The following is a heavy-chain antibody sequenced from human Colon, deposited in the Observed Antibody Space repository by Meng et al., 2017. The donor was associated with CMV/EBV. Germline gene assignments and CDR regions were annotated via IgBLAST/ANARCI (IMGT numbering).Heavy chain of an antibody. J-gene: IGHJ6*02. CDR2: ISSSSSYI. CDR1: GFSFDDYS. D-gene: IGHD2-8*01. CDR3: ARDMVLMVYARNLGYYYYGMDV. Sequence: GESLKISCAASGFSFDDYSMHWVRQAPGKGLEWVSSISSSSSYIYYADSVKGRFTISRDNAKNSLYLQMNSLRAEDTAVYYCARDMVLMVYARNLGYYYYGMDVWGQGTTVTVSS. V-gene: IGHV3-21*01.